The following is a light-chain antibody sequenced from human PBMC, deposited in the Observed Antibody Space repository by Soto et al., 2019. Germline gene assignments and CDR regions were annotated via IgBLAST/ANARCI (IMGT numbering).Light chain of an antibody. Sequence: EIVMTHSPATLSVSPCERATLSCRASQSISSNYLAWYQQKPGQAPRVLIYGASRRATGIPDRFIGSGSGTDFTLTISRLEPEDFAVYYCQHYITSLTTFGQGTKVDIK. CDR2: GAS. CDR3: QHYITSLTT. V-gene: IGKV3-20*01. CDR1: QSISSNY. J-gene: IGKJ1*01.